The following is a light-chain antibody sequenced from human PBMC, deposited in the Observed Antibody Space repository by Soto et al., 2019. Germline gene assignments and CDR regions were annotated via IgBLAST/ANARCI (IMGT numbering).Light chain of an antibody. CDR3: QQFNKWPRT. CDR2: GAS. J-gene: IGKJ1*01. V-gene: IGKV3D-15*01. CDR1: QSVRSSY. Sequence: EIVLTQSPGTLSLSPGERATLNCRASQSVRSSYLAWYQQQPGQAPRLLIYGASNRATGIPDRFSGSGSGTEFTLTISSLQSEDFAIYYCQQFNKWPRTFGQGTKVDIK.